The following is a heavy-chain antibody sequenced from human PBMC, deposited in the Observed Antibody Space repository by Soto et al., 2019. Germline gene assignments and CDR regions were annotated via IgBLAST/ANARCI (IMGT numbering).Heavy chain of an antibody. CDR1: GGSISSGDYY. CDR3: ARGRRYYGSGILKAPFYYYYGMDV. CDR2: IYYSGST. J-gene: IGHJ6*02. D-gene: IGHD3-10*01. Sequence: QVQLQESGPGLVKPSQTLSLTCTVSGGSISSGDYYWSWIRQPPGKGLEWIGYIYYSGSTYYNPSLQSRVTISVDTSKNQCSLKLSSVTAADTAVYYCARGRRYYGSGILKAPFYYYYGMDVWGQGTTVTVS. V-gene: IGHV4-30-4*01.